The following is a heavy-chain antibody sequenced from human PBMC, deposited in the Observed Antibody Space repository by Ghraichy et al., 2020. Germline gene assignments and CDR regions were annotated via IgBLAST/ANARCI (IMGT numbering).Heavy chain of an antibody. D-gene: IGHD3-16*01. J-gene: IGHJ4*02. V-gene: IGHV3-48*03. Sequence: CEGSGFTFSSHEMNWVRQAPGKGLEWVSYISSSGGTVYYADSVRGRFAISRDNAKNSLHLQMNSLRVEDTAVYYCAAVTGGRAWLQEFVYWGQGALVAVSS. CDR1: GFTFSSHE. CDR2: ISSSGGTV. CDR3: AAVTGGRAWLQEFVY.